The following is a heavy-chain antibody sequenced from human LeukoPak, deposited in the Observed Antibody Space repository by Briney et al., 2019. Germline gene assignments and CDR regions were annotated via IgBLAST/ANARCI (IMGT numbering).Heavy chain of an antibody. V-gene: IGHV3-30*02. CDR2: IRYDGSNK. J-gene: IGHJ5*02. D-gene: IGHD3-10*01. CDR3: AAMVRGVIRNWFDP. Sequence: PGGSLRLSCAASGFTLSSYGMHWVRQAPGKGLEWVAFIRYDGSNKYYADSVKGRSTISRDNSKNTLYLQMNSLRAEDKAVYYCAAMVRGVIRNWFDPWGQGTLVTVSS. CDR1: GFTLSSYG.